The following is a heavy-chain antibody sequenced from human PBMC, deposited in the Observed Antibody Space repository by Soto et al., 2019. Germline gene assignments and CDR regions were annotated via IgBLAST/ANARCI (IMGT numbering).Heavy chain of an antibody. V-gene: IGHV1-2*04. Sequence: QAQLVQSGADVKKPGASVKVSCKASGYSFTDHYMHWVRQAPGQGLEWLGWINPNTGVTHFAQKFQGWVTMTRDTSINTAYMELTRLKSDDTAFYYCVRPPDGFRYGLDVWGQGTTVTVSS. CDR1: GYSFTDHY. D-gene: IGHD5-12*01. CDR3: VRPPDGFRYGLDV. J-gene: IGHJ6*02. CDR2: INPNTGVT.